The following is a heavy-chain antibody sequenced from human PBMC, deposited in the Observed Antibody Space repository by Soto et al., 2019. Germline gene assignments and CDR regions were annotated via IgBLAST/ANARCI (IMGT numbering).Heavy chain of an antibody. CDR1: GGSFSTYY. Sequence: SETLSLTCAVYGGSFSTYYWSWIRQPPGKGLEWIGEMNHSGSTNYNPSLKSRVTISVDTSKNQISLKLSSVTAADTAVYFCVRVLKSIGWDNDVFDIWGQGTMVTVSS. D-gene: IGHD6-19*01. CDR2: MNHSGST. V-gene: IGHV4-34*01. J-gene: IGHJ3*02. CDR3: VRVLKSIGWDNDVFDI.